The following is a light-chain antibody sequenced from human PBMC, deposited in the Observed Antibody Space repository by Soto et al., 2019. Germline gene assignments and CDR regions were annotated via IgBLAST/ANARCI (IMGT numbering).Light chain of an antibody. Sequence: EIVLTQSPGSLSLSLGERATLSCRASQSVDSAFFAWYQQKPGQPPRLLMYGASRRAAGIPDRFSGSGSGTDFTLTISRLEPEDFAVYYCQQYASSLTFGQGTKVEI. CDR2: GAS. CDR3: QQYASSLT. J-gene: IGKJ1*01. V-gene: IGKV3-20*01. CDR1: QSVDSAF.